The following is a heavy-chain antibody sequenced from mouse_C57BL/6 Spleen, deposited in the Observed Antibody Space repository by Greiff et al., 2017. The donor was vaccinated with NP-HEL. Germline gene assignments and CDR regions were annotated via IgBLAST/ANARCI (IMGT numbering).Heavy chain of an antibody. CDR2: ISDGGSYT. CDR1: GFTFSSYA. CDR3: ARDGLGLFAY. Sequence: EVQRVESGGGLVKPGGSLKLSCAASGFTFSSYAMSWVRQTPEKRLEWVATISDGGSYTYYPDNVKGRFTISRDNAKNNLYLQMSHLKSEDTAMYYCARDGLGLFAYWGQGTLVTVSA. V-gene: IGHV5-4*01. J-gene: IGHJ3*01. D-gene: IGHD4-1*01.